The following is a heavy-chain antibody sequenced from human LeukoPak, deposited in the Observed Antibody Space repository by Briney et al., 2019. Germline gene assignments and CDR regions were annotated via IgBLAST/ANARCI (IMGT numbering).Heavy chain of an antibody. CDR2: INTYNGNA. V-gene: IGHV1-8*03. CDR3: ARAGYSSSWYIDY. D-gene: IGHD6-13*01. J-gene: IGHJ4*02. Sequence: ASVKVSCKASGYTFTSYGISWVRQAPGQGLEWMGWINTYNGNANYAQKFQGRVTITRNTSINTAYMELSSLRSEDTAVYYCARAGYSSSWYIDYWGQGTLVTVSS. CDR1: GYTFTSYG.